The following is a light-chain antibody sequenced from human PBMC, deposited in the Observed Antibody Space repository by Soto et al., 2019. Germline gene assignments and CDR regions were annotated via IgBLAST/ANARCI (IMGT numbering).Light chain of an antibody. Sequence: EIMMTQSPATLSASPGERATLSCRASQSVTTNLAWYQKKPGQAPRLLIYNAFTRATGIAARFSGSGSGTDFTLTISSRQSEDFAVYYCQQYNNWPPFTFGQGTKLEIK. CDR2: NAF. CDR1: QSVTTN. CDR3: QQYNNWPPFT. V-gene: IGKV3-15*01. J-gene: IGKJ2*01.